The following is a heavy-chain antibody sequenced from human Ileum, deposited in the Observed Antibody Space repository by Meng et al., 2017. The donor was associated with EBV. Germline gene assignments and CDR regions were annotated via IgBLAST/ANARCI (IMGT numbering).Heavy chain of an antibody. J-gene: IGHJ4*02. D-gene: IGHD2-2*02. CDR3: ARVRVIPAAIGFDY. Sequence: QWLLRGSGPGLVKPSGTLSRTCAVSGGSIRSSDWWSWVRQPPGKGLEWIGEIYRGGGTNYNASLKSRVTISVDTSKNHFSLKLNSVTAADTAVYYCARVRVIPAAIGFDYWGQGTLVTVSS. CDR2: IYRGGGT. CDR1: GGSIRSSDW. V-gene: IGHV4-4*02.